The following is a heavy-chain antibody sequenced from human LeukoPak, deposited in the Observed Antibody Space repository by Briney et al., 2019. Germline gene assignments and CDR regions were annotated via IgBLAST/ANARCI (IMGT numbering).Heavy chain of an antibody. V-gene: IGHV1-69*01. CDR3: ASRRTNGVCYPT. Sequence: ASVKVSCKASGGTFSSYAISWVRQAPGQGLEWMGGIIPIFGTANYAQKFQGRVTITADESTSTAYMELSSLRSEDTAVYYCASRRTNGVCYPTWGQGTLVTVSS. CDR1: GGTFSSYA. D-gene: IGHD2-8*01. CDR2: IIPIFGTA. J-gene: IGHJ5*02.